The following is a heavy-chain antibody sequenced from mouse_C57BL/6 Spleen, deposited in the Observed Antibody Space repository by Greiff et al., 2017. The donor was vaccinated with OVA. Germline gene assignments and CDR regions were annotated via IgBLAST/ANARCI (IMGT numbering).Heavy chain of an antibody. Sequence: VQLQQSGAELVKPGASVKISCKASGYAFSSYWMNWVKPRPGKGLEWIGQIYPGDGDPNYNGKFKGKATLTADKSSSTAYMQLSSLTSEDSAVYFCAREATTGTSWYFDVWGTGTTVTVSS. V-gene: IGHV1-80*01. J-gene: IGHJ1*03. CDR1: GYAFSSYW. D-gene: IGHD4-1*01. CDR2: IYPGDGDP. CDR3: AREATTGTSWYFDV.